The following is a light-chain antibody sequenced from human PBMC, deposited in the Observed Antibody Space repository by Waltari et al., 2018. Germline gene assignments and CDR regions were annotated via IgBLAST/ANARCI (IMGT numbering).Light chain of an antibody. V-gene: IGKV4-1*01. CDR3: QQYLSTPPT. CDR2: WAS. J-gene: IGKJ1*01. CDR1: QSVLYSSNNKNY. Sequence: DIVMTQSPDSLAVSLGERVTINCKSSQSVLYSSNNKNYLAWYQQKPGQPPKLLIYWASTRESGVPDRFSDSGSGTDFTLTISSLQAEDVAVYYCQQYLSTPPTFGQGTKVEIK.